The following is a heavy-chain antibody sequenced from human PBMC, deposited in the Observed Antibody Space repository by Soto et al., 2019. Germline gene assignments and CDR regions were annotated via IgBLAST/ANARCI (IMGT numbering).Heavy chain of an antibody. CDR1: GGSISSGDYY. J-gene: IGHJ4*02. CDR2: IYYSGST. Sequence: PSETLSLTCTVSGGSISSGDYYWSWIRQPPGKGLEWIGYIYYSGSTYYNPSLKSRVTISVDTSKNQFSLKLSSVTAADTAVYYCARDFRRYYYDSSGPHDWGQGTLVTVSS. D-gene: IGHD3-22*01. CDR3: ARDFRRYYYDSSGPHD. V-gene: IGHV4-30-4*01.